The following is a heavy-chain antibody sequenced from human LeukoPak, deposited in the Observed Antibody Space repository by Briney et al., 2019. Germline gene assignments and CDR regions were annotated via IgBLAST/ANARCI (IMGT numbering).Heavy chain of an antibody. CDR3: ARVKGLWFGESLGAFDI. CDR2: IWYDGSNK. Sequence: GGSLRLSCAASGFTFSSYGMHWVRQAPGKGLEWVAVIWYDGSNKYYADSVKGRFTISRDNSKNTLYLQMNSLRAEDTAVYYCARVKGLWFGESLGAFDIWGQGTMVTVSS. D-gene: IGHD3-10*01. V-gene: IGHV3-33*01. J-gene: IGHJ3*02. CDR1: GFTFSSYG.